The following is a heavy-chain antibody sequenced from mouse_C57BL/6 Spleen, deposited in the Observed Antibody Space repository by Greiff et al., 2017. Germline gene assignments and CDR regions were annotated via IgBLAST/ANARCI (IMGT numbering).Heavy chain of an antibody. V-gene: IGHV2-6*01. J-gene: IGHJ3*01. D-gene: IGHD1-1*01. CDR1: GFSLTSYG. Sequence: VKLVESGPGLVAPSQSLSITCTVSGFSLTSYGVDWVRPSPGKGLEWLGVIWGVGSTHYNSAHKTRLSISKDNSKSKFFLKMNSLQTDDTAMYYCASDYYCRSYGGFAYWGQGTLVTVSA. CDR3: ASDYYCRSYGGFAY. CDR2: IWGVGST.